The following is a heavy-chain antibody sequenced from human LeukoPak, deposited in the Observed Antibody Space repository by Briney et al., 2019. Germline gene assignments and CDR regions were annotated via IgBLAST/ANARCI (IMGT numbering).Heavy chain of an antibody. J-gene: IGHJ4*02. D-gene: IGHD1-26*01. CDR2: ISSNGGST. CDR1: GFTFSSYA. Sequence: GGSLRLSCAASGFTFSSYAMHWVRQAPGKGLEYVSAISSNGGSTFYANSVKGRFTISRDTSKNTLYLQMGSLGADDMAVYYCVRVSGSYGYWGQGTLVTVSS. CDR3: VRVSGSYGY. V-gene: IGHV3-64*01.